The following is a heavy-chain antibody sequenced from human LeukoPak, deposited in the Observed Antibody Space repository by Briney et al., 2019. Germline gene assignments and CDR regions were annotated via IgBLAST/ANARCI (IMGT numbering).Heavy chain of an antibody. J-gene: IGHJ4*02. CDR3: ASADTTRYYFDY. D-gene: IGHD1-26*01. V-gene: IGHV3-48*04. CDR1: GFTFSSYS. Sequence: PGGSLRLSCAASGFTFSSYSMNWVRQAPGKGLEWVSYISSSSSTIHYADSVKGRFTISRDNAKNSLYLQMNSLRAEDTAVYYCASADTTRYYFDYWGQGTLVTVSS. CDR2: ISSSSSTI.